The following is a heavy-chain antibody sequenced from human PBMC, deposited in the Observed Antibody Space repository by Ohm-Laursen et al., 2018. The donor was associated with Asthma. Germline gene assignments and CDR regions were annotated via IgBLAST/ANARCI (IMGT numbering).Heavy chain of an antibody. CDR3: ARVYGGNWFDP. Sequence: SLRLSCTASGFTFSSYAMSWVRQAPGKGLEWVSAITGSGSYTYYADSVKGRFTISRDNSKNTLYLQMNSLRAEDTAVYYCARVYGGNWFDPWGQGTLVTVSS. D-gene: IGHD4-23*01. CDR2: ITGSGSYT. CDR1: GFTFSSYA. V-gene: IGHV3-23*01. J-gene: IGHJ5*02.